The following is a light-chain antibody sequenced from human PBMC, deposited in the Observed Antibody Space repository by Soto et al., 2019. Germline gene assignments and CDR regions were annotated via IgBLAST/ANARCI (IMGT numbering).Light chain of an antibody. Sequence: EIAMTQSPATLSASPGERVTLSCRASQSVNINFAWYQQRPGQAHRVLIYGASNRASGIPDRFSGSGSGTDFTLTISSLEPDDFALYYCQQYKDWPPLTFGGGTRVEIK. CDR3: QQYKDWPPLT. CDR2: GAS. J-gene: IGKJ4*01. CDR1: QSVNIN. V-gene: IGKV3D-15*01.